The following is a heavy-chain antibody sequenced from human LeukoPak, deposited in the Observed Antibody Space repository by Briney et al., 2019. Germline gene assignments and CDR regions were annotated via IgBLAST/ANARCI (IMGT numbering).Heavy chain of an antibody. CDR3: ANGPDGWFGPVFDY. V-gene: IGHV4-34*01. J-gene: IGHJ4*02. D-gene: IGHD3/OR15-3a*01. Sequence: SDTLSLTCAVYGGSFSGYYWSWLRQPPGKGLEWIGEINHRGSTNYNTSLKSRVTMSGDTSKDQFSLKLSSVTAADTAVYDCANGPDGWFGPVFDYWCQGTLVTV. CDR1: GGSFSGYY. CDR2: INHRGST.